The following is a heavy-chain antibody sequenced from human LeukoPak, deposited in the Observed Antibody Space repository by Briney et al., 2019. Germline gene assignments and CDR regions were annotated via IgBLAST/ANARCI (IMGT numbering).Heavy chain of an antibody. CDR1: GGSFSGYY. V-gene: IGHV4-34*01. CDR3: ARPHDSSGYQQYYYYMDV. J-gene: IGHJ6*03. CDR2: INHSGST. D-gene: IGHD3-22*01. Sequence: SETLSLTCAVYGGSFSGYYWSWIRQPPGKGLEWIGEINHSGSTNYNPSLKSRVTTSVDTSKNQFSLKLSSVTAADTAVYYCARPHDSSGYQQYYYYMDVWGKGTTVTVSS.